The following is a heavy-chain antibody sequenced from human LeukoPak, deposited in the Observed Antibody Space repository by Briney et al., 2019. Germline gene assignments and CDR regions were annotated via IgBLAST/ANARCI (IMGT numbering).Heavy chain of an antibody. Sequence: SVKVSCKASGGTFSSYAVSWVRQAPGQGLEWMGGIIPIFGTATYAQKFQGRVTITADESTSTAYMELSSLRSEDTAVYYCASQSHHCSSTSCYMDVWGKGTTVTVSS. V-gene: IGHV1-69*01. CDR3: ASQSHHCSSTSCYMDV. CDR2: IIPIFGTA. D-gene: IGHD2-2*01. J-gene: IGHJ6*03. CDR1: GGTFSSYA.